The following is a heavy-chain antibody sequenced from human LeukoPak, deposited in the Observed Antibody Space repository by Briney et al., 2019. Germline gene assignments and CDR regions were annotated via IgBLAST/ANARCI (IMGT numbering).Heavy chain of an antibody. CDR2: IWYDGSNK. J-gene: IGHJ3*02. Sequence: GRSLRLSCAASGFTFSSYGMHWVRQAPGKGLEWVAVIWYDGSNKYYADSVKGRFTISRDNSKNTLYLQMNSLRAEDKAVYYCARGYSYCHDALDIWGQGTMVNVSS. V-gene: IGHV3-33*01. D-gene: IGHD5-18*01. CDR3: ARGYSYCHDALDI. CDR1: GFTFSSYG.